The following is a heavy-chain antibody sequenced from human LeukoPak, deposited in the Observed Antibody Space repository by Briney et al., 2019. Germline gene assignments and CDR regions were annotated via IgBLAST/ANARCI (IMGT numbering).Heavy chain of an antibody. CDR2: TSYDGGNK. Sequence: GGSLRLSSAASGFTFSSYGMHWGRRAPGKGLEWGAVTSYDGGNKYYADSVKGGFTIAVDNSKNILYLQMTTKRAEDTAVYYCAKDGGSYRGTYWVDYWGQGTLVTVSS. J-gene: IGHJ4*02. CDR3: AKDGGSYRGTYWVDY. CDR1: GFTFSSYG. D-gene: IGHD1-26*01. V-gene: IGHV3-30*18.